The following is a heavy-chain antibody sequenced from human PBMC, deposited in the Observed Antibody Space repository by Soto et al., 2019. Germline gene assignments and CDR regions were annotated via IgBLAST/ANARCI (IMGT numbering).Heavy chain of an antibody. J-gene: IGHJ4*02. Sequence: EVQLVESGGGLVQPGRSLRLSCAASGFTFDDYAMHWVRQAPGKGLEWVSGISWNSGSIGYADSVKGRFTISRDNAKKSLYLQMNSLRAEDTALYYCAKACLGSSCYGFDYWGQGTLVTVSS. CDR3: AKACLGSSCYGFDY. CDR2: ISWNSGSI. V-gene: IGHV3-9*01. D-gene: IGHD2-15*01. CDR1: GFTFDDYA.